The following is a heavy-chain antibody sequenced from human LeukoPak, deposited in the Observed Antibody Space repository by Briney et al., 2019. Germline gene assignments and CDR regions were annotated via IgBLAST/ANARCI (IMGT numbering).Heavy chain of an antibody. CDR2: VFYSGNT. J-gene: IGHJ4*02. D-gene: IGHD5-12*01. Sequence: SETLSLTCVVSGGSISTNHWSWIRQPPGKGLEWIGYVFYSGNTNYNPSLKSRVTISVDTSKNHSYLKLSSVTAADTAMYYCARVGGGYDGYFDYWGQGTLVTVSS. V-gene: IGHV4-59*01. CDR1: GGSISTNH. CDR3: ARVGGGYDGYFDY.